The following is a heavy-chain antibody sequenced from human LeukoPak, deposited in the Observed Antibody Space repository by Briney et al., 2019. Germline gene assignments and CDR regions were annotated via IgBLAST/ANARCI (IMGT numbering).Heavy chain of an antibody. V-gene: IGHV1-24*01. CDR1: GYTLTELS. Sequence: ASVKVSCKVSGYTLTELSMHWVRQAPGKGLEWMGGFDPEDDETIYAQKFQGRVTMTEDTSTDTAYMELSSLRSEDTAVYYCATRNSSGWYAGGDFFDYWGQGTLVTVSS. CDR2: FDPEDDET. D-gene: IGHD6-19*01. CDR3: ATRNSSGWYAGGDFFDY. J-gene: IGHJ4*02.